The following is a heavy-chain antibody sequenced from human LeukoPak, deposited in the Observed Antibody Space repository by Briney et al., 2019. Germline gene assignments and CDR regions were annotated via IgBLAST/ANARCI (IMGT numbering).Heavy chain of an antibody. Sequence: GGSLRLSCAASGFTVSNNYMSWVRQAPGKGLEWIAVIYSGGSTFHADSVRGRFIISRDNSKNTLYLQMNSLRVEDTAVYYCATGTHPGNWGQGTLVTVSS. V-gene: IGHV3-66*01. J-gene: IGHJ4*02. CDR2: IYSGGST. CDR1: GFTVSNNY. CDR3: ATGTHPGN. D-gene: IGHD1-26*01.